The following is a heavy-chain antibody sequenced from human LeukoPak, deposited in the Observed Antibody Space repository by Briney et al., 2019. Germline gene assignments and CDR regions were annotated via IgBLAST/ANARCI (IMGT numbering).Heavy chain of an antibody. D-gene: IGHD4-23*01. Sequence: SETLSLTCSVSGGSISGYYWSWIRQPAGKGLEWIGRIYTSGSTNYNPSLKSRVTMSVDTSKNQFSLKLSSVTAADTAVYYCARDPDDYGGNSGWSIWGQGTMVTVSS. CDR1: GGSISGYY. V-gene: IGHV4-4*07. J-gene: IGHJ3*02. CDR2: IYTSGST. CDR3: ARDPDDYGGNSGWSI.